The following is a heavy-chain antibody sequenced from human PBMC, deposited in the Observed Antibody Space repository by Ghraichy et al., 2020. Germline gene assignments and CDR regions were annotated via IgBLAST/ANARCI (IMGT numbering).Heavy chain of an antibody. CDR3: ARDFQDVRGVTDYYGMDV. CDR1: GFTFSSYG. V-gene: IGHV3-33*08. D-gene: IGHD3-10*02. J-gene: IGHJ6*01. Sequence: GGSLRLSCAASGFTFSSYGMHWVRQAPGKGLEWVAVIWYDGSNKYYADSVKGRFTISRDNSKNTLYLQMNSLRAEDTAVYYCARDFQDVRGVTDYYGMDVWGQGTTVTVSS. CDR2: IWYDGSNK.